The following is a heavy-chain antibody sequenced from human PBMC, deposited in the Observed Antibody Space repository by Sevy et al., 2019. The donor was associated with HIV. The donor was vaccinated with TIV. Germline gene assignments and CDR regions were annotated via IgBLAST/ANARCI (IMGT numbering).Heavy chain of an antibody. Sequence: ASVKVSCKVSGYTLSELSMHWVRQAPGKGLEWMGSFDPEDDETIFAQKFQGRVTMTEDTLTDTAYMELSSLRSEDTAVYYCATTKDYYLTSGSPFDSWGQGTLVTVSS. V-gene: IGHV1-24*01. CDR3: ATTKDYYLTSGSPFDS. D-gene: IGHD3-22*01. CDR2: FDPEDDET. CDR1: GYTLSELS. J-gene: IGHJ4*02.